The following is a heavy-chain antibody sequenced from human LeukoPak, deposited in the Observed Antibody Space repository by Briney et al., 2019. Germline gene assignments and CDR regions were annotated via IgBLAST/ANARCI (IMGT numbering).Heavy chain of an antibody. V-gene: IGHV3-49*03. D-gene: IGHD4/OR15-4a*01. CDR3: ARDPNYYYPSYYYDS. CDR2: IGGRTFRGTT. CDR1: GFTFDDYP. J-gene: IGHJ4*02. Sequence: HTGGSLRLSCTTSGFTFDDYPMNWFRQAPGKGLEWVGFIGGRTFRGTTQYAASLKGRFTISRDDSKSTAYLQMISLKIEDTGVYYCARDPNYYYPSYYYDSWGLGTLVTVSS.